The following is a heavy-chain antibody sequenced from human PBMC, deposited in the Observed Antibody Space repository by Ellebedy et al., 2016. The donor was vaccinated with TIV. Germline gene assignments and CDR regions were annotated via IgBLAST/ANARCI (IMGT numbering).Heavy chain of an antibody. CDR1: GFTFSSYG. CDR2: IWYDGSYK. D-gene: IGHD2-8*01. CDR3: ARDVATIPLMVSGYGMDV. J-gene: IGHJ6*02. V-gene: IGHV3-33*08. Sequence: GESLKISCAASGFTFSSYGMHWVRQAPGKGLEWVAVIWYDGSYKYYPDSVKGRFTISRDNSKNTLWLQMNSLRAEDTAVYFCARDVATIPLMVSGYGMDVWGRGTTVTVSS.